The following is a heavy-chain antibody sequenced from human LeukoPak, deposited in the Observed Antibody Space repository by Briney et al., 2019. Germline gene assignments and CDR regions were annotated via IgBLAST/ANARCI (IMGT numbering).Heavy chain of an antibody. J-gene: IGHJ5*02. CDR3: ARGPYGYASSATLGSYNWFDP. V-gene: IGHV5-51*01. CDR1: GYSFTNYW. CDR2: IYPGDSHT. D-gene: IGHD3-10*01. Sequence: GESLKISCKGSGYSFTNYWIGWVRQMPGKGLEWMGIIYPGDSHTRYSPSFQDQVTISADKSINTAYLQWSSLKASDTAMYYCARGPYGYASSATLGSYNWFDPWCQGTLVTVSS.